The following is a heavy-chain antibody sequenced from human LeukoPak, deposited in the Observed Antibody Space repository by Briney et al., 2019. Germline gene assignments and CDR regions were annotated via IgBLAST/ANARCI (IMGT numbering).Heavy chain of an antibody. CDR1: GFTFSSYS. CDR2: ISSSSSTI. Sequence: PGGSLRLSCAASGFTFSSYSMNWVRQAPGKGLEWVSYISSSSSTIYYADSVKGRFTISRDNAKNSLYLQMNSLRAEDTAVYYCARDPIPFEYDSSGYYGEFDYWGQGTLVTVSS. D-gene: IGHD3-22*01. V-gene: IGHV3-48*01. J-gene: IGHJ4*01. CDR3: ARDPIPFEYDSSGYYGEFDY.